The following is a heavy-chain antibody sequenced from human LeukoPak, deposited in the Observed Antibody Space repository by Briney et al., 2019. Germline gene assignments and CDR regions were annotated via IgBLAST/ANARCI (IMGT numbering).Heavy chain of an antibody. D-gene: IGHD2-21*01. CDR3: ARADPVNCGGPRCTGDAFDI. V-gene: IGHV1-2*02. CDR1: GYTFIDYY. Sequence: GASVKVSCKASGYTFIDYYMHWVRQAPGQGLEWMGWINANSGGTNSAQKFQGRVTMTRDTSMSTAYMELSRLRSDDTAVYYCARADPVNCGGPRCTGDAFDIWGQGSLVTVSS. CDR2: INANSGGT. J-gene: IGHJ1*01.